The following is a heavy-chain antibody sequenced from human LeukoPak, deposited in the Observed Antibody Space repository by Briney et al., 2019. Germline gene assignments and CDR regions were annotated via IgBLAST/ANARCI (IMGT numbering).Heavy chain of an antibody. CDR1: GFTFTSSA. Sequence: SVKVSCKASGFTFTSSAMQWVRQARGQRLEWIGWIVVGSGNTNYAQKFQERVTITRDMSTSTAYMELSSLRSEDTAVYYCAADLGTMVRGVNPPHWYFDLWGRGTLVTVSS. CDR3: AADLGTMVRGVNPPHWYFDL. D-gene: IGHD3-10*01. V-gene: IGHV1-58*02. J-gene: IGHJ2*01. CDR2: IVVGSGNT.